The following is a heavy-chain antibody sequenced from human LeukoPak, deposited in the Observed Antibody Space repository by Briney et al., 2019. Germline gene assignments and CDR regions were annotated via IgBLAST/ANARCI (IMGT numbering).Heavy chain of an antibody. V-gene: IGHV4-4*02. Sequence: SETLSLTCAVSGGSISSSNWWSWVRQPPGKGLEWIGEIYHSGSTNYNPSLKSRVTISVDKSKNQFSLKLSSVTAADTAVYYCARGGDYVWGSYRLEYYFDYWGQGTLVTVSS. CDR2: IYHSGST. CDR3: ARGGDYVWGSYRLEYYFDY. J-gene: IGHJ4*02. CDR1: GGSISSSNW. D-gene: IGHD3-16*02.